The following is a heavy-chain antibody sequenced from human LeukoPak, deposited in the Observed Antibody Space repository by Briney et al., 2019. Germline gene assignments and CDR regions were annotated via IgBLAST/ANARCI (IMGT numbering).Heavy chain of an antibody. CDR3: ARVPNFYCSSTSCYPTAPFDY. CDR2: INHSGST. V-gene: IGHV4-34*01. D-gene: IGHD2-2*01. Sequence: SETLSLTCAVYGGSFSGYYWSWIRQPPGKGLEWIGEINHSGSTNYNPSLKSRVTISVDTSKNQFSLKLSSVTAADTAVYYCARVPNFYCSSTSCYPTAPFDYWGQGTLVTVSS. CDR1: GGSFSGYY. J-gene: IGHJ4*02.